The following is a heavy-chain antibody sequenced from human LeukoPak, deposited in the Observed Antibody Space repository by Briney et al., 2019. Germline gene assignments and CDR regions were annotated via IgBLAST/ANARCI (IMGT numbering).Heavy chain of an antibody. Sequence: PGGSLRLSCAASQFSISYDWMHWVRQAPGKGLECVASIKEDGRDIHYLDSVKGRFSISRDNAKNSLYLEMNTLRAEDTAVYYCVRGSGWFFGLWGQGSLVTVSS. V-gene: IGHV3-7*01. CDR1: QFSISYDW. J-gene: IGHJ4*02. CDR2: IKEDGRDI. D-gene: IGHD6-19*01. CDR3: VRGSGWFFGL.